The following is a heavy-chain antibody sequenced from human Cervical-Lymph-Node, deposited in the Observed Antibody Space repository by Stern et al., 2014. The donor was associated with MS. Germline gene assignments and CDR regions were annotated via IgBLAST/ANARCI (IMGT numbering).Heavy chain of an antibody. J-gene: IGHJ4*02. CDR2: INPDTGDT. D-gene: IGHD1-26*01. V-gene: IGHV1-2*06. Sequence: VQLVESGAEVKKPGASVKVSCKASGYTFTGYNMHWVRQAPGRGLEWMGRINPDTGDTNYAQKFQGRVTMTRDTSISTAYMELSRLASDDTATYYCASPGGSLDYWGQGTLVTVSS. CDR3: ASPGGSLDY. CDR1: GYTFTGYN.